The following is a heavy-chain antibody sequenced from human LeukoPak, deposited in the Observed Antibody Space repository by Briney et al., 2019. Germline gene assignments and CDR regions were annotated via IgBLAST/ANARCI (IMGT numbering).Heavy chain of an antibody. Sequence: GESLKTYCKTSGYTFSTYWIGWVRQMPGKGLEWMAIIHPDDSDTRYSPSFQGHVTISADTSTNTAYLHWGSLKASDTAIYYCARYGLQTPPAYCWFGPWGRGSRVSVTS. J-gene: IGHJ5*02. CDR1: GYTFSTYW. CDR2: IHPDDSDT. CDR3: ARYGLQTPPAYCWFGP. D-gene: IGHD1-14*01. V-gene: IGHV5-51*01.